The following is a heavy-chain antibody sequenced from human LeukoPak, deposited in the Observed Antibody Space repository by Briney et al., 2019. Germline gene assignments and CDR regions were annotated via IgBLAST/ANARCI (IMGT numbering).Heavy chain of an antibody. D-gene: IGHD6-19*01. V-gene: IGHV3-21*01. CDR2: ISSSSSYI. J-gene: IGHJ6*02. CDR3: ARDSQWLGEQYGMDV. CDR1: GFTFSSYS. Sequence: GESLRLSCAASGFTFSSYSMNWVRQAPGKGLEWVSSISSSSSYIYYADSVKGRFTISRDNAKNSLYLQMNSLRAEDTAVYYCARDSQWLGEQYGMDVWGQGTTVTVSS.